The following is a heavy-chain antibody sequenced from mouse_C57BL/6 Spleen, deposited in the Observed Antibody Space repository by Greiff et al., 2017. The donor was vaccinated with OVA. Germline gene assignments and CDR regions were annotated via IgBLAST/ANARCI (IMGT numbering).Heavy chain of an antibody. Sequence: EVKLMESGPGMVKPSQSLSLTCTVTGYSITSGYDWHWIRHFPGNKLEWMGYISYSGSTNYHPSLKSRISITHDTSKNHFFLKLNSVTTEDTATYYCARGDYRGFAYWGQGTLVTVSA. V-gene: IGHV3-1*01. D-gene: IGHD5-5*01. J-gene: IGHJ3*01. CDR2: ISYSGST. CDR1: GYSITSGYD. CDR3: ARGDYRGFAY.